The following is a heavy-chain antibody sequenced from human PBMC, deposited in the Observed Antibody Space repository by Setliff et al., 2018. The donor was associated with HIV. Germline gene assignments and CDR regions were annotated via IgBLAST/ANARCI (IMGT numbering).Heavy chain of an antibody. CDR3: VRDTTSGWMLTN. Sequence: GGSLRLSCAASGFTFSNYAMSWVRQAPGKGLEWVSGISGDGRTTNYADSVRGRFTISRDNARDSLYLQMNSLRAEDTAVYYCVRDTTSGWMLTNWGQGTLVTVSS. J-gene: IGHJ4*02. V-gene: IGHV3-48*04. CDR2: ISGDGRTT. CDR1: GFTFSNYA. D-gene: IGHD2-2*01.